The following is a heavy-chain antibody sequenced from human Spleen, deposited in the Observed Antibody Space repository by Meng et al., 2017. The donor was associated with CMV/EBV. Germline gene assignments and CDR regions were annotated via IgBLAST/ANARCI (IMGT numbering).Heavy chain of an antibody. CDR1: GGSISSSSYY. D-gene: IGHD3-22*01. CDR3: ARGRLTLDY. J-gene: IGHJ4*02. Sequence: SETLSLTCTVSGGSISSSSYYWGWIRQPPGKGLEWIGSIYYSGSTNYNPSLKSRVTISVDTSKNQFSLKLSSVTAADTAVYYCARGRLTLDYWGQGTLVTVSS. V-gene: IGHV4-39*07. CDR2: IYYSGST.